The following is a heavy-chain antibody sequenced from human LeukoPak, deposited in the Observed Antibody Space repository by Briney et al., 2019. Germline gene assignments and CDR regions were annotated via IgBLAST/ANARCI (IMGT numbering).Heavy chain of an antibody. V-gene: IGHV1-2*02. J-gene: IGHJ4*02. CDR2: INPNSGGT. D-gene: IGHD3-22*01. CDR1: GYTFTGYY. CDR3: ARDSVYYDSSFQIDY. Sequence: ASVKVSYKASGYTFTGYYMHWVRQAPGQGLEWMGWINPNSGGTNYAQKFQGRVTMTRDTSISTAYMELSRLRSDDTAVYYCARDSVYYDSSFQIDYWGQGTLVTVSS.